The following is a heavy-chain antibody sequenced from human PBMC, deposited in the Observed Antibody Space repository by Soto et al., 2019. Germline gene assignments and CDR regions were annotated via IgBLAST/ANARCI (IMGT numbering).Heavy chain of an antibody. CDR2: ISSNGRST. J-gene: IGHJ4*02. CDR1: GFTFSTYA. CDR3: ARDRCTNGVCYAPSDY. V-gene: IGHV3-64*01. Sequence: PGGSLRLSCATSGFTFSTYAMHWVRQATGKGLEYVSAISSNGRSTYYANSAKGRFTISRDNSKNTLYLQMDSLRAEDMAVYYCARDRCTNGVCYAPSDYWGQGTLVTVSS. D-gene: IGHD2-8*01.